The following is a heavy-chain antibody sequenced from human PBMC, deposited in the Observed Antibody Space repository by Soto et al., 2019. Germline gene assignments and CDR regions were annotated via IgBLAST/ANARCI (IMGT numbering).Heavy chain of an antibody. Sequence: PGESLKISCKGSGYSFTSYWISWVRQMPGKGLEWMGRIDPSDSYTKYSPSFQGHVTISADKSISTAYLQWSSLKASDTAMYYCARAYGGRFDYWGQGTLVTVSS. CDR3: ARAYGGRFDY. CDR2: IDPSDSYT. J-gene: IGHJ4*02. CDR1: GYSFTSYW. V-gene: IGHV5-10-1*01. D-gene: IGHD2-15*01.